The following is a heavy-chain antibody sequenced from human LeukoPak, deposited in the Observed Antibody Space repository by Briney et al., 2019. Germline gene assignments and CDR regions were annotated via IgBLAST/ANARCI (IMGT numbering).Heavy chain of an antibody. CDR1: GGTFSGYY. V-gene: IGHV4-34*01. CDR2: SNDSGGT. D-gene: IGHD1-26*01. J-gene: IGHJ6*03. CDR3: ARMSVIVGAALEYYYYYMDV. Sequence: SENLSLTCAVYGGTFSGYYWSWIRQPPGKRLEWVGESNDSGGTNYNPSLKSRVTISADKSKNQVSLRLTSVTAADTAVYYCARMSVIVGAALEYYYYYMDVWGQGTTVTVSS.